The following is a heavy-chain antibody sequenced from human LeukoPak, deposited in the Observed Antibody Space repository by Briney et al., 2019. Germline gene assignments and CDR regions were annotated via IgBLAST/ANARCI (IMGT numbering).Heavy chain of an antibody. CDR3: ASIYDSSGHYYVVRDY. J-gene: IGHJ4*02. V-gene: IGHV4-39*07. D-gene: IGHD3-22*01. Sequence: SETLSLTCIVSGSSISSSSYYWGWIRQPPGKGLEWIGSIYYSGSTYYNPSLKSRVTISVDTSKNQFSLKLSSVTAADTAVYYCASIYDSSGHYYVVRDYWGQGTLVTVSS. CDR1: GSSISSSSYY. CDR2: IYYSGST.